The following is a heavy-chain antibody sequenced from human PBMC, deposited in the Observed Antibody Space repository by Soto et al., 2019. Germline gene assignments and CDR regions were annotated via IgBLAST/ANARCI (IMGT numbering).Heavy chain of an antibody. D-gene: IGHD1-26*01. J-gene: IGHJ6*03. CDR2: IHHSGST. Sequence: QVQLQESGPGLVKPSETLSLTCAVSGGSISISNWWSWVRQTPGKGLEWIGQIHHSGSTNYNPSLRSRVTIAVDKSKNQFSLKMNSVTAADTAVYYCARGGYYFYMDVWGKGTTVTVSS. CDR3: ARGGYYFYMDV. V-gene: IGHV4-4*02. CDR1: GGSISISNW.